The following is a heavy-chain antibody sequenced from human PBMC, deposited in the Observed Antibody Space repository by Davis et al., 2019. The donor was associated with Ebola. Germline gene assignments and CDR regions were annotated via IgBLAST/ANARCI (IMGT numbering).Heavy chain of an antibody. V-gene: IGHV3-33*01. CDR3: ASDIRSTTYYYDSSGFGGGY. CDR2: ICYDGSNT. D-gene: IGHD3-22*01. Sequence: GESLKISCAASGFTFSSYGMHWVRQAPGTGLEWAAVICYDGSNTYHAVFVKGRFTISRDNPKNTLYLQMNSLSAEETAVYYGASDIRSTTYYYDSSGFGGGYWGQGTLVTVSS. CDR1: GFTFSSYG. J-gene: IGHJ4*02.